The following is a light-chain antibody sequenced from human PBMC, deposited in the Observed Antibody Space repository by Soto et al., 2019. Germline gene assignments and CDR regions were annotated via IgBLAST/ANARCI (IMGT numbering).Light chain of an antibody. J-gene: IGLJ2*01. CDR3: QTWGAGVQL. Sequence: QLVLTQSPSASASLGASVTLTCSLSSGHSSYAIAWHQQQPAKGPRFLMSLDSGCRHTRWAGIPDRFSGSSSRGERYLTISSLQSDDAADFYCQTWGAGVQLFGGGPKLTV. CDR2: LDSGCRH. CDR1: SGHSSYA. V-gene: IGLV4-69*01.